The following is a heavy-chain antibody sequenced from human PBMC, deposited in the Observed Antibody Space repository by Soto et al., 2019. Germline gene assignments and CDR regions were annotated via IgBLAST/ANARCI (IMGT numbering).Heavy chain of an antibody. CDR2: INPASGHT. D-gene: IGHD1-26*01. CDR1: GYTFTTYA. J-gene: IGHJ6*02. Sequence: QVQLVQSGAEVKKPGASVKVSCKASGYTFTTYALHWVRQAPGQRPEWMGWINPASGHTKYSKKFQDRVTITRDTSASTGYMELSSLSSEDTALYYCGRSVVGATGEILYNAMDVWGQGTTVTVSS. CDR3: GRSVVGATGEILYNAMDV. V-gene: IGHV1-3*01.